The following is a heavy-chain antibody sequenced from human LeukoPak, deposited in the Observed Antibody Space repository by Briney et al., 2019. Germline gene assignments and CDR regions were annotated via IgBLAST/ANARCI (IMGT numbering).Heavy chain of an antibody. V-gene: IGHV3-7*01. CDR1: GFTSSSYW. CDR2: IKQDGSEK. CDR3: ARDYLSGSYDL. D-gene: IGHD1-26*01. J-gene: IGHJ4*02. Sequence: GGSLRLSCAASGFTSSSYWMSWVRQAPGKGLEWVANIKQDGSEKYYVDSVKGRFTISRDNAKNSLYLQMNSLRAEDTAVYYCARDYLSGSYDLWGQGTLVTVSS.